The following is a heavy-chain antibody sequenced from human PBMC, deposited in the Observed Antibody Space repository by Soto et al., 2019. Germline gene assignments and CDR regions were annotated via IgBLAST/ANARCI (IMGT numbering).Heavy chain of an antibody. CDR1: GYTFTSYG. CDR2: IRAYNGNT. CDR3: SRNRARLNYYYCMDF. J-gene: IGHJ6*02. V-gene: IGHV1-18*04. D-gene: IGHD2-8*01. Sequence: QVQLVQSGAEVKKPGASVKVSCKASGYTFTSYGISWVRQAPGQGLERMGWIRAYNGNTNYAQKLQGTVTMTPDTSTSTTYMELRSLRSVSTAEYYCSRNRARLNYYYCMDFWGQGTTVTVSS.